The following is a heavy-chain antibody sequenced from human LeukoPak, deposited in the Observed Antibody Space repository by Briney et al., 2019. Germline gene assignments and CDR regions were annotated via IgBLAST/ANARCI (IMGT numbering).Heavy chain of an antibody. CDR1: GFTFDDYV. V-gene: IGHV3-9*01. CDR3: AKDGNWARFEN. Sequence: GGSLRLSCAASGFTFDDYVMHWVRQAPGKGLEWVSGITWNSDTIAYADSVKGRFTISRDNAKNSLYLQMNSLRADDTALYYCAKDGNWARFENWGQGTLVTVSS. J-gene: IGHJ4*02. D-gene: IGHD7-27*01. CDR2: ITWNSDTI.